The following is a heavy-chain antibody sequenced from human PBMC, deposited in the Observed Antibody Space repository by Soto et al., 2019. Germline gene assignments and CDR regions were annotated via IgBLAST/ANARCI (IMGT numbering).Heavy chain of an antibody. V-gene: IGHV3-21*01. J-gene: IGHJ4*01. CDR1: GFNFSSYS. D-gene: IGHD3-22*01. Sequence: PGGSLRLSCAASGFNFSSYSMNWVRKAPGKGLEWVSSISSSSSYIYYADSVKGRFTISRDNAKNSLYMQMNSLRAEDTAVYYCARVRADYYDSSGPLCWGHGTLVTVS. CDR3: ARVRADYYDSSGPLC. CDR2: ISSSSSYI.